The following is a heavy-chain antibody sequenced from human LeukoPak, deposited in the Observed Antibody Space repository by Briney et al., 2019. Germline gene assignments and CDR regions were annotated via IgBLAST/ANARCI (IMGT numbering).Heavy chain of an antibody. CDR2: IDPSGGST. D-gene: IGHD6-13*01. CDR1: GYTXTKYY. V-gene: IGHV1-46*01. J-gene: IGHJ4*02. CDR3: ARGRGIAAPGPRSLFDY. Sequence: GASVKVSCKASGYTXTKYYMHWVRQAPGQGLEWMGIIDPSGGSTSYAQTFQGRVTMTRDTSTSTFYMELSSLRSEDTAVYYCARGRGIAAPGPRSLFDYWGQETLVTVSS.